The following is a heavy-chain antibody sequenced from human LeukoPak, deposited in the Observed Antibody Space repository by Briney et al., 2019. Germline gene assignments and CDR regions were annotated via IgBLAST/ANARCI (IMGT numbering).Heavy chain of an antibody. V-gene: IGHV3-48*03. D-gene: IGHD5-24*01. CDR1: GFTFSSYV. J-gene: IGHJ4*02. CDR3: AKDDRWLQFCC. CDR2: ISSSGSTI. Sequence: GGSLRLSCAASGFTFSSYVMNWVRQAPGKGLEWVSYISSSGSTIYYADSVRGRFTISRDNSRNTLYLQMNSLRAEDTAVYYCAKDDRWLQFCCWGQGTLVTVSA.